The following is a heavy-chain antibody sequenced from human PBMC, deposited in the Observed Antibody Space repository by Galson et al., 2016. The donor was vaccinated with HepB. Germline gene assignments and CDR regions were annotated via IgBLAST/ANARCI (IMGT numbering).Heavy chain of an antibody. V-gene: IGHV1-69*13. CDR1: GGSFRTYS. D-gene: IGHD5-18*01. CDR3: ATDHMVTSILTFAFDV. J-gene: IGHJ3*01. CDR2: IVPMFGTP. Sequence: SVKVSCKASGGSFRTYSINWVRQAPGQGLEWMGGIVPMFGTPNYAQEFQGRVTITADESTNTAYIQLKGLRSYETALYYCATDHMVTSILTFAFDVWGQGTLFTVSS.